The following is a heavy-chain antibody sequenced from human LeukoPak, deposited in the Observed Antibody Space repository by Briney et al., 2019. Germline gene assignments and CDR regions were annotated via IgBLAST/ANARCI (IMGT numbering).Heavy chain of an antibody. Sequence: SETLSLTCTVSGGPISSYYWSWIRQPPGKGLEWIGYIYYSGSTNYNPSLKSRVTISVDTSKNQFSLKLSSVTAADTAVYYCAREMATMRYGMDVWGQGTTVTVSS. V-gene: IGHV4-59*01. D-gene: IGHD5-24*01. CDR3: AREMATMRYGMDV. CDR2: IYYSGST. J-gene: IGHJ6*02. CDR1: GGPISSYY.